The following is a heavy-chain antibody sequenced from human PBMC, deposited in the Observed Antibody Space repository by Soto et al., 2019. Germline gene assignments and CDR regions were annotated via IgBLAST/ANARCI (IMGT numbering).Heavy chain of an antibody. V-gene: IGHV4-39*01. CDR2: IYYSGST. Sequence: QLQLQESCPGLVKPSETLSLTCTVSGGSISSSSYYWGWIRQPPGKGLEWFGSIYYSGSTYYNPSLKSRVTISVETAKNQCSLKLSSVTAADPAVYYCARPGGAGYSTFRNNWFDPWGQGTLVTVSS. CDR1: GGSISSSSYY. D-gene: IGHD2-15*01. CDR3: ARPGGAGYSTFRNNWFDP. J-gene: IGHJ5*02.